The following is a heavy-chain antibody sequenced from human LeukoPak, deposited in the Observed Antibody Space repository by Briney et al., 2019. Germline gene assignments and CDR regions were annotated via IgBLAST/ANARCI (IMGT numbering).Heavy chain of an antibody. V-gene: IGHV3-30-3*01. D-gene: IGHD3-22*01. CDR1: GFTFSSYA. CDR2: KSYDGSNK. J-gene: IGHJ4*02. Sequence: GGSLRLSCAASGFTFSSYAMHWVRQAPGKGLEWVAVKSYDGSNKYYADSVKGRFTISRDNSKNTLYLQMNSLRAEDTAVYYCASPYPSGYYDSSGYPHHDYWGQGTLVTVSS. CDR3: ASPYPSGYYDSSGYPHHDY.